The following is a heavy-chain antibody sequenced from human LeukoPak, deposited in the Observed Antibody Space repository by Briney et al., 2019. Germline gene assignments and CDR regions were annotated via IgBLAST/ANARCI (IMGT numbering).Heavy chain of an antibody. D-gene: IGHD2-15*01. CDR3: ARTKLGYCSGGCCYYYGMDV. V-gene: IGHV1-8*01. CDR1: GYTFTSYD. J-gene: IGHJ6*02. CDR2: MNPNSGNT. Sequence: ASVKVSCKASGYTFTSYDINWVRQATGQGLEWMGWMNPNSGNTGYAQKFQGRVTMTRNTSISTAYMELSSLRSEDTAVYYCARTKLGYCSGGCCYYYGMDVWGQGTTVTVSS.